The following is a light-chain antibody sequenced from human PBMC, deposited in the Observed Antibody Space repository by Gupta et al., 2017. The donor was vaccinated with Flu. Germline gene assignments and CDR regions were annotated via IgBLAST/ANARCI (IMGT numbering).Light chain of an antibody. V-gene: IGKV1-17*01. CDR3: RQQSHYPQT. CDR1: QGIGND. CDR2: AVS. Sequence: DIQVTQSPSSLSASVGDKVTITCRASQGIGNDLGWYQQKPGKAPKRLIYAVSSLQSGVPSRFSGSGSGTEFTLTISSLQPEDFATYYCRQQSHYPQTFGQGTKLKIK. J-gene: IGKJ2*01.